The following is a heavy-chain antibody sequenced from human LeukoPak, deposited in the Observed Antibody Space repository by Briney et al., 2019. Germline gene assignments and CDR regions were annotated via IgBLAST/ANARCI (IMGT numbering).Heavy chain of an antibody. CDR3: AKNGYRYGNDAFDI. V-gene: IGHV3-21*01. CDR2: ISSSSSYI. D-gene: IGHD5-18*01. CDR1: GFTFSSYS. Sequence: GGSLRLSCAASGFTFSSYSMNWVRQAPGKGLEWVSSISSSSSYIYYADSVKGRFTISRDNAKNSLYLQMNSLRAEDTAVYYCAKNGYRYGNDAFDIWGQGTMVTVSS. J-gene: IGHJ3*02.